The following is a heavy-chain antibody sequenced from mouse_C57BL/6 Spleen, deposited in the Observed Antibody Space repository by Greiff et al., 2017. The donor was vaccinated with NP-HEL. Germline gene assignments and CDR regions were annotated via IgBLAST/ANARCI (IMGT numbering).Heavy chain of an antibody. Sequence: EVQGVESGGGLVQPKGSLKLSCAASGFSFNTYAMNWVRQAPGKGLEWVARIRSKRNNYATYYADSVKDRFTISSDDSESMLYLQMNNLKTEDTAMYYCVRHDYYGSRRYFDVWGTGTTVTVSS. CDR3: VRHDYYGSRRYFDV. CDR1: GFSFNTYA. V-gene: IGHV10-1*01. CDR2: IRSKRNNYAT. D-gene: IGHD1-1*01. J-gene: IGHJ1*03.